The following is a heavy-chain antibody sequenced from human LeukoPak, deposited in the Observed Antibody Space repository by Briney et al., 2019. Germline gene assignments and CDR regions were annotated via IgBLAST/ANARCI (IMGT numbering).Heavy chain of an antibody. V-gene: IGHV1-24*01. Sequence: ASVKVSCKVSGYTLTELSMHWVRQAPGKGLEWMGGFDPEDGETIYAQKFQGRVTMTEDTSTDTAYMELSSLRSEDTAVYYCGSSYSSSSNFEYWGQGTLVTVSS. J-gene: IGHJ4*02. CDR2: FDPEDGET. CDR3: GSSYSSSSNFEY. CDR1: GYTLTELS. D-gene: IGHD6-6*01.